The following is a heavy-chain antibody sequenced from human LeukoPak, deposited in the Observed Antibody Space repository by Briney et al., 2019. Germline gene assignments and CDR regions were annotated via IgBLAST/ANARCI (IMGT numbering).Heavy chain of an antibody. CDR2: IKGDGSSI. CDR3: VRDGVGAPPFDY. J-gene: IGHJ4*02. CDR1: GFTFSNHW. V-gene: IGHV3-74*01. Sequence: QSGGSLRLSCAASGFTFSNHWMHWVRQTPGKGLVWVSRIKGDGSSISHADSVKGRFTISRDNAENTLDLQMNNLRVEDTAVYYCVRDGVGAPPFDYWGEGVLVTVSS. D-gene: IGHD1-26*01.